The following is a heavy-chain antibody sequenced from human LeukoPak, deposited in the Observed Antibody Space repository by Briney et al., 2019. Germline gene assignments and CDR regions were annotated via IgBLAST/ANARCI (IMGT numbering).Heavy chain of an antibody. Sequence: PGGSLRLSCAASGLTFSTYAMRWIRQAPGKGLEWVSSTGGGGTTSYADSVKGRFTISRDLSKITVYLQMNSLRAEDTAVYYCAQDRGARYPFGMDVWGQGTTVTVSS. CDR2: TGGGGTT. CDR1: GLTFSTYA. D-gene: IGHD2-2*01. V-gene: IGHV3-23*01. J-gene: IGHJ6*02. CDR3: AQDRGARYPFGMDV.